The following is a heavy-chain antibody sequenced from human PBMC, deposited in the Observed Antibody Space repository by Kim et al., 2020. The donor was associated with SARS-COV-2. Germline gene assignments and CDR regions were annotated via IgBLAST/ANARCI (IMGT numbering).Heavy chain of an antibody. J-gene: IGHJ4*02. Sequence: NHAQKLPGRVTMTTDTSTSTAYMELRSLRSDDTAVYYCARVRYQLHYFDYWGQGTLVTVSS. D-gene: IGHD2-2*01. V-gene: IGHV1-18*01. CDR3: ARVRYQLHYFDY.